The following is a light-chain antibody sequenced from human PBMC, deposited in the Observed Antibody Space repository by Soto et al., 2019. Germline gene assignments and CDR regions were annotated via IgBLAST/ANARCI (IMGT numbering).Light chain of an antibody. CDR3: QQSYSTPQT. V-gene: IGKV1-39*01. J-gene: IGKJ1*01. CDR1: QSISSY. CDR2: AAS. Sequence: DIQMTQSPSSLSASVGDRVTITCRASQSISSYLNWYQQKPGKAPKLLIYAASSLQSGVPSRFSGSGSGTDFTLTISSLRPEDFVTYYCQQSYSTPQTFGQGTKVEIK.